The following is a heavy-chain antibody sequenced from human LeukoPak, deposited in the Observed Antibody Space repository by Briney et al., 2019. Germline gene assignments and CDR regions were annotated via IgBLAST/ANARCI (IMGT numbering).Heavy chain of an antibody. D-gene: IGHD3-3*01. V-gene: IGHV3-9*01. J-gene: IGHJ4*02. Sequence: PGRSLRLSCAASGFTFDDYAMHWVRQAPGKGLEWVSGISWNSGSIGYVDSVKGRFTISRDNVKNSLYLQMNSLRAEDTGVYYCARDGYEFWSGYYHGAYFDYWGQGTLVTVSS. CDR3: ARDGYEFWSGYYHGAYFDY. CDR2: ISWNSGSI. CDR1: GFTFDDYA.